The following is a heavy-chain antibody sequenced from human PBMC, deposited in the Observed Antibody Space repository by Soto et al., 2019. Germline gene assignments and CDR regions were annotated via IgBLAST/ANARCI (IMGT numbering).Heavy chain of an antibody. J-gene: IGHJ3*02. CDR2: IVVGSGNT. CDR3: AVLGYSYGLDAFDI. CDR1: GFTFSSSA. Sequence: QMQLVQSGPEVKKPGTSVKVSCKASGFTFSSSAVQWVRQARGQRLEWIGWIVVGSGNTNYAQKFQERVTITRDMSKSPAYMELGSQRSEDTDVYYCAVLGYSYGLDAFDIWGQGTMVTVS. V-gene: IGHV1-58*01. D-gene: IGHD5-18*01.